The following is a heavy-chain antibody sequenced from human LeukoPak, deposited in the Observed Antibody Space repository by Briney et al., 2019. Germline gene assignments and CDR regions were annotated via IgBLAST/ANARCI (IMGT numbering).Heavy chain of an antibody. V-gene: IGHV4-34*01. Sequence: PSETLSLTCAVSGGSFSVFYRSWIRQPPGKGLEWIGEVNHLGRTNYNPSLKSRVTMSLDTSKKEVSLKLTSVTAADTAVYYWARGSASVIYPIDYWGQGTLVTVSS. CDR1: GGSFSVFY. D-gene: IGHD5/OR15-5a*01. CDR3: ARGSASVIYPIDY. J-gene: IGHJ4*02. CDR2: VNHLGRT.